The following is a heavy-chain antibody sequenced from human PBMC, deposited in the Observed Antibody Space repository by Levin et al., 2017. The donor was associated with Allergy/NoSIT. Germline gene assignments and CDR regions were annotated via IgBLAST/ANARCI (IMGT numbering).Heavy chain of an antibody. V-gene: IGHV4-30-4*01. Sequence: LRLSCTVSGGSISSPDYNWSWIRQPPGKGLEWIGYTYYSGSAYYSPSLKSRIIISVDTSKNHFSLELRSVTAADTAVYYCARGSYPYFDNWGQGTLVTVSS. CDR1: GGSISSPDYN. D-gene: IGHD5-18*01. CDR2: TYYSGSA. J-gene: IGHJ4*02. CDR3: ARGSYPYFDN.